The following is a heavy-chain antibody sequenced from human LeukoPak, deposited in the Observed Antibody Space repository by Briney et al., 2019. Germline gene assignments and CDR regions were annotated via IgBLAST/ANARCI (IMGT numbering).Heavy chain of an antibody. V-gene: IGHV3-21*01. Sequence: GESLKISCAASGFTFSACTTNWVRQAPGKGLEWVSSITTTSTFYADSVKGRFTISRDNAKNSLYLQMNSLRAEDTAVYYCTRDPAPSGWSDYFDYWGQGTLVTVSS. CDR1: GFTFSACT. CDR3: TRDPAPSGWSDYFDY. J-gene: IGHJ4*02. D-gene: IGHD6-19*01. CDR2: ITTTSTF.